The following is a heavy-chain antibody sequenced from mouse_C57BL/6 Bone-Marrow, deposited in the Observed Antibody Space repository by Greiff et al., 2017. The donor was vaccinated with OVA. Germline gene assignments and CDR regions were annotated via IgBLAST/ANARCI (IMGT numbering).Heavy chain of an antibody. D-gene: IGHD2-5*01. CDR2: INPGSGGT. V-gene: IGHV1-54*01. Sequence: LVESGAELVRPGTSVKVSCKASGYAFTNYLIEWVKQRPGQGLEWIGVINPGSGGTNYNEKFKGKATLTADKSSSTAYMQLSSLTSEDSAVYFCARDSNYFDYWGQGTTLTVSS. CDR3: ARDSNYFDY. J-gene: IGHJ2*01. CDR1: GYAFTNYL.